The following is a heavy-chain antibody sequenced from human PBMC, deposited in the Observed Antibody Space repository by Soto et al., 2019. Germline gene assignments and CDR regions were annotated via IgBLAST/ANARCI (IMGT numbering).Heavy chain of an antibody. CDR1: GGSISSSSYY. Sequence: PSETLSLTCTVSGGSISSSSYYWGWIRQPPGKGLEWIGSIYYSGSTYYNPSLKSRVTISVDTSKNQFSLKLSSVTAADTAVYYCARGRSFRLVGVPLDSWGQGTLVTVSS. D-gene: IGHD3-16*02. V-gene: IGHV4-39*01. CDR3: ARGRSFRLVGVPLDS. J-gene: IGHJ4*02. CDR2: IYYSGST.